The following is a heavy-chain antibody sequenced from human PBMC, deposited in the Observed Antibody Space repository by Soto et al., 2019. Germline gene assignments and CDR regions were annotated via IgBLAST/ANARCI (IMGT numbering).Heavy chain of an antibody. CDR2: IYYSGST. V-gene: IGHV4-59*01. CDR1: GGSISTYY. J-gene: IGHJ5*02. CDR3: ARDRLANWFDP. Sequence: SETLSLTCTVSGGSISTYYWSWIRQPPGKGLEWIGYIYYSGSTNYNPSLKSRVSISVDTSKNQFSLKLGSVTAADTAVYYCARDRLANWFDPWGHGTLVTVSS. D-gene: IGHD3-9*01.